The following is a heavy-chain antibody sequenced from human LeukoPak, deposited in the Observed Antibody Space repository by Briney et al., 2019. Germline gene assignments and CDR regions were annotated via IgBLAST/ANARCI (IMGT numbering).Heavy chain of an antibody. Sequence: SVKVSCKASGGTFSSYAISWVRQAPGQGLEWMGRIIPIFGIANYAQKFQGRVTITADNSTSTAYMELSSLRSKDTAVYYCARVPDTAMVSYYGMDVWGQGTTVTVSS. CDR3: ARVPDTAMVSYYGMDV. J-gene: IGHJ6*02. D-gene: IGHD5-18*01. V-gene: IGHV1-69*04. CDR2: IIPIFGIA. CDR1: GGTFSSYA.